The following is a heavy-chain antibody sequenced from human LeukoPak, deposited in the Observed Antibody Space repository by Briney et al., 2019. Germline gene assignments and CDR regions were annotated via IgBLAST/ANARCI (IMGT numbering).Heavy chain of an antibody. J-gene: IGHJ4*02. CDR2: IDPTGGTT. CDR3: ARAEAYGDYDY. CDR1: GYTFTSYY. Sequence: ASVKLSCKASGYTFTSYYIHWVRQAPGQGLEWMGIIDPTGGTTSYAQKFQGRVTVTRDTSTSNVYMELSSLRSEDTAVYYCARAEAYGDYDYWGQGTLVTVSS. V-gene: IGHV1-46*01. D-gene: IGHD4-17*01.